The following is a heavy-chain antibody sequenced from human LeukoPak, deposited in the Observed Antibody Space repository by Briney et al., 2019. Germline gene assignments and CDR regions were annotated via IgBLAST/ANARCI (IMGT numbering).Heavy chain of an antibody. D-gene: IGHD3-22*01. Sequence: SETLSLTCAVSGGSVSHSNWWTWVRQSPGKGLEWIGEVHPSEGTNYNPSLKSRVTISLDKSKNQFSLELNSVTAADTAIYYCATHYDRSGYKLDYWGQGTLVTVSS. CDR1: GGSVSHSNW. J-gene: IGHJ4*02. V-gene: IGHV4-4*02. CDR2: VHPSEGT. CDR3: ATHYDRSGYKLDY.